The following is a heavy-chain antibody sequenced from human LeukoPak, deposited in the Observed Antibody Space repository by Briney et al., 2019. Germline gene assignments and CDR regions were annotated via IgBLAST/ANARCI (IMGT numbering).Heavy chain of an antibody. D-gene: IGHD6-13*01. V-gene: IGHV4-61*05. CDR3: ARHTYSSRFIGDSDY. CDR1: GGSISSNSYY. J-gene: IGHJ4*02. CDR2: IYYSGST. Sequence: SETLSLTCTVSGGSISSNSYYWSWIRQPPGKGLEWIGYIYYSGSTNYNPSLKSRVTISVDTSKNQFSLKLSSVTAADTAVYYCARHTYSSRFIGDSDYWGQGTLVTVSS.